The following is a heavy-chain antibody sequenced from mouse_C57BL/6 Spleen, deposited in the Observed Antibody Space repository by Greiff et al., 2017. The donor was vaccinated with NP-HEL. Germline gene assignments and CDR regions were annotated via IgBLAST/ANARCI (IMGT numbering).Heavy chain of an antibody. CDR1: GYTFTSYW. CDR3: AREIYYGSSDWYFDV. D-gene: IGHD1-1*01. CDR2: IHPNSGST. Sequence: QVQLQQPGAELVKPGASVKLSCKASGYTFTSYWMHWVKQRPGQGLEWIGMIHPNSGSTNYNEKFKSKATLTVDKSSSTAYMQLSSLTSEDSAVYYCAREIYYGSSDWYFDVWGTGTTVTVSS. J-gene: IGHJ1*03. V-gene: IGHV1-64*01.